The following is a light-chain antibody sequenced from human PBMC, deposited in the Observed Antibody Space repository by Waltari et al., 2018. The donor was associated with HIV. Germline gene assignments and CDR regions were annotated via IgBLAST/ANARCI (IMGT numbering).Light chain of an antibody. Sequence: SYVLTQPPSVSVAPGQTATITCGAHNIGSKSVNWYPQNAGQSPVLVVYDGSVRPSGTPERISGSKFGNTATLTISGVEAGDEADYYCHVWDSDTKHVLFGGGTKLTVL. V-gene: IGLV3-21*02. CDR2: DGS. CDR1: NIGSKS. CDR3: HVWDSDTKHVL. J-gene: IGLJ3*02.